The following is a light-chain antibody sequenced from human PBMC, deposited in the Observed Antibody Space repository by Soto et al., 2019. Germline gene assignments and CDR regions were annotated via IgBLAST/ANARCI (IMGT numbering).Light chain of an antibody. CDR3: CSYAGSSYV. V-gene: IGLV2-23*02. CDR2: EVS. Sequence: QSALTQPASVSGSPGQSITISCTGTSSDVGSYNLVSWYQQHPGKAPKLMIYEVSKRPPGVSNRFSGSKSGNTASLTISGLQAEDEADYYCCSYAGSSYVFGTGTKLTVL. J-gene: IGLJ1*01. CDR1: SSDVGSYNL.